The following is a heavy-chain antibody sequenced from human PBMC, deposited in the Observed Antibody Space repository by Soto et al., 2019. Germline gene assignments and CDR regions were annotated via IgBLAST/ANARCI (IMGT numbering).Heavy chain of an antibody. CDR3: ARPLWRNDYNWGYFDL. CDR1: GFTFSSYA. CDR2: ISYDGSNK. Sequence: QVQLVESGGGVVQPGRPLRLSCAASGFTFSSYAMHWVRQAPGKGLEWVAVISYDGSNKYYADSVKGRFTISRDNSKNTLYLQMNSMRAAATAVYYCARPLWRNDYNWGYFDLWGRGTLVTVSS. V-gene: IGHV3-30-3*01. D-gene: IGHD4-4*01. J-gene: IGHJ2*01.